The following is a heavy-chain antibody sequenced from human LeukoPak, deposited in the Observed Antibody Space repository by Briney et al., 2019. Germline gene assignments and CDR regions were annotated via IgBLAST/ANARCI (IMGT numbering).Heavy chain of an antibody. CDR3: ARAPDSDSGYDYFDY. CDR1: GYTSTNHW. J-gene: IGHJ4*02. Sequence: KLGESLKISCKGSGYTSTNHWISWVRQMPGKGLEWMGKIDPSDSYTNYSPSFQGHVTISADKSISTAYLQWSSLKASDTAMYYCARAPDSDSGYDYFDYWGQGTLVTVSS. V-gene: IGHV5-10-1*01. D-gene: IGHD5-12*01. CDR2: IDPSDSYT.